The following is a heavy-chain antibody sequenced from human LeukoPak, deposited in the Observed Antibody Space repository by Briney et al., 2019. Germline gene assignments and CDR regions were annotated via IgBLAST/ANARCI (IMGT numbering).Heavy chain of an antibody. D-gene: IGHD3-22*01. CDR1: GYSISSGYY. J-gene: IGHJ5*02. V-gene: IGHV4-38-2*02. CDR2: IYHSGST. CDR3: ARKGGYYDSSGPFDP. Sequence: SETLSLTCTVSGYSISSGYYWGWIRQPPGKGLEWIGSIYHSGSTYYNPSLKSRVTISVDTSKNQFSLKLSSVTAADTAVYYCARKGGYYDSSGPFDPWGQGTLVTVSS.